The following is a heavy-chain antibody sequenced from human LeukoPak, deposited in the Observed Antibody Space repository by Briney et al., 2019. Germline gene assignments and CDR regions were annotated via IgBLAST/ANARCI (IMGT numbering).Heavy chain of an antibody. CDR2: IYYSGST. CDR1: RDSISNYY. J-gene: IGHJ4*02. Sequence: SETLSLTCTVSRDSISNYYWSWIRQPPGKGLEWIGHIYYSGSTNYNPSLKSRVTISVDTSKNQFSLKVTSVTAADTAVYYCARVYSGNYCDYWGQGTLVTVSS. CDR3: ARVYSGNYCDY. D-gene: IGHD1-26*01. V-gene: IGHV4-59*01.